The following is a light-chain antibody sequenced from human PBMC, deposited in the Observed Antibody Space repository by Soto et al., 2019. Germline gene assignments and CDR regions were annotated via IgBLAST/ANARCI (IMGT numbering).Light chain of an antibody. CDR2: DTT. V-gene: IGLV7-46*01. CDR3: LLAYSGGRV. J-gene: IGLJ2*01. CDR1: DGPVTSNHY. Sequence: QAVVTQEPSLTASPGGTVTLTCGSSDGPVTSNHYPYWYQQRPGQVPRTLIYDTTNRQSWAPARFSGSLVGVKAALTLSGAQPEDEADYYCLLAYSGGRVFGGGTKLTVL.